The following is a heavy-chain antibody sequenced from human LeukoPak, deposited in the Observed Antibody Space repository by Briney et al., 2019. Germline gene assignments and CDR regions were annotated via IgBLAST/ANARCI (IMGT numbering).Heavy chain of an antibody. CDR1: GFTFSSYV. Sequence: PGGSLILSCAASGFTFSSYVMHWVRQAPGKGLEWVAFIRYDGSNKYYADSVKGRFTNSRDNSKHTLYLQMNSLRAEDTAVYYCAKPYFRYRSDWFDPWGQGTRLTVSS. D-gene: IGHD2/OR15-2a*01. CDR3: AKPYFRYRSDWFDP. V-gene: IGHV3-30*02. J-gene: IGHJ5*02. CDR2: IRYDGSNK.